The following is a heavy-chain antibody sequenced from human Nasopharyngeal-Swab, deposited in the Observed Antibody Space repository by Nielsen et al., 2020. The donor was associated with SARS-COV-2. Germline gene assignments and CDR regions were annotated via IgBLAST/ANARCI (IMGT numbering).Heavy chain of an antibody. CDR3: ARARTRVTTFDY. J-gene: IGHJ4*02. V-gene: IGHV4-39*07. CDR1: GGPISSSSYY. Sequence: SETLSLTCTVSGGPISSSSYYWGWIRQPPGKGLEWIGSIYYSGSTYYNPSLKSRVTISVDTSKNQFSLKLSSVTAADTAVYYCARARTRVTTFDYWGQGTLVTVSS. CDR2: IYYSGST. D-gene: IGHD4-17*01.